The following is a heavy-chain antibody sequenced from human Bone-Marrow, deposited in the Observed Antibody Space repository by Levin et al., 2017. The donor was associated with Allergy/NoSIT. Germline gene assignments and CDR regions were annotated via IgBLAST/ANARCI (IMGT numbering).Heavy chain of an antibody. CDR3: AKGFTSGWSWPDDASDI. CDR2: IKQDGTEK. CDR1: GFTFSNYW. Sequence: PGGSLRLSCAASGFTFSNYWMSWARQAPGKGLEWVGNIKQDGTEKYYVGSVEGRFSISRDNAKSALYLQMNSLRAEDTGLYYCAKGFTSGWSWPDDASDIWGQGTKVIVSS. V-gene: IGHV3-7*01. J-gene: IGHJ3*02. D-gene: IGHD6-19*01.